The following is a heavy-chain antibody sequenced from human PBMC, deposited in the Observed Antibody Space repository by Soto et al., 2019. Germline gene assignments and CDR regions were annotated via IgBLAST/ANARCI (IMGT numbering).Heavy chain of an antibody. J-gene: IGHJ4*02. Sequence: SETLSLTCTVSGGSISSYYWSWIRQPPGKGLEWIGYIYYSGSTNYNPSLKSRVTISVDTSKNQFSLKLSSVTAADTAVYYCAITYYYDSSGYYPYWGQGTLVTVSS. CDR3: AITYYYDSSGYYPY. CDR1: GGSISSYY. D-gene: IGHD3-22*01. CDR2: IYYSGST. V-gene: IGHV4-59*08.